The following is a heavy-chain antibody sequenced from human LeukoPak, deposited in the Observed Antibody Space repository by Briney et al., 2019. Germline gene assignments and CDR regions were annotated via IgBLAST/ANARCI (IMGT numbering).Heavy chain of an antibody. CDR3: ARDAGYSPPVYFQH. Sequence: PGGSLRLSCAASGFTFSSYWMSWVRQAPGKGLERVANIKQDGSEKYYVDSVKGRFTISRDNAKNSLYLQMNSLRAEDTAVYYCARDAGYSPPVYFQHWGQGTLVTVSS. CDR1: GFTFSSYW. J-gene: IGHJ1*01. V-gene: IGHV3-7*01. D-gene: IGHD2-15*01. CDR2: IKQDGSEK.